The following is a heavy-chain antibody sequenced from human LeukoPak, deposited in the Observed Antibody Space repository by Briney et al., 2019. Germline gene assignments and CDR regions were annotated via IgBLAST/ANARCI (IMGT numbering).Heavy chain of an antibody. Sequence: HPGGALRLSCAASGFTFSSYSMNWVRQAPGKGLEWVSYISSRSSTIYYANSVKGRFTISRDNAKNSLYLQMNSLRAEDTAVYYCARVGPLWFGELRVPDYYYYGMDVWGQGTTVTVSS. CDR2: ISSRSSTI. J-gene: IGHJ6*02. V-gene: IGHV3-48*01. CDR3: ARVGPLWFGELRVPDYYYYGMDV. D-gene: IGHD3-10*01. CDR1: GFTFSSYS.